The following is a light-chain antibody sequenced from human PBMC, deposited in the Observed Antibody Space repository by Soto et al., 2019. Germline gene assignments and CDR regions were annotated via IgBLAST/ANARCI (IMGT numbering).Light chain of an antibody. V-gene: IGKV3-11*01. CDR1: RSVSSY. Sequence: EIVLTQSPATLSLSPGGSATLSCRATRSVSSYLAWYQQKPGQAPRLLIYDASSRPTDIPARFSGSGSGTAFTLTISSLEPEDFALYYCQQRSNWPITFGQGTRLEI. CDR3: QQRSNWPIT. J-gene: IGKJ5*01. CDR2: DAS.